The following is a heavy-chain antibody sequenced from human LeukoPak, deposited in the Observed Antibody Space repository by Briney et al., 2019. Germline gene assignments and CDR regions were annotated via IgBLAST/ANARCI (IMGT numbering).Heavy chain of an antibody. V-gene: IGHV1-2*02. CDR3: ARATGYYDSSGYYYFDY. CDR1: GYTFTGYY. Sequence: ASVKVSCKASGYTFTGYYMHWVRQAPGQGLEWMGWINPNSGGTNYAQKFQGRVTMTRDMSTSTVYMELSSLRSEDTAVYYCARATGYYDSSGYYYFDYWGQGTLVTVSS. J-gene: IGHJ4*02. CDR2: INPNSGGT. D-gene: IGHD3-22*01.